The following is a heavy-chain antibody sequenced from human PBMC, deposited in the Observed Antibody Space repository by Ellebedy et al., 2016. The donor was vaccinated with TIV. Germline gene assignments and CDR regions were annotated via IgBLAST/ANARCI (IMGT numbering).Heavy chain of an antibody. Sequence: GESLKISCQGSGYSFTSYWIGWVRQMPGKGLEWMGIIYPGDSDTRYSPSFQGQVTISADKSISTAYLQWSSLKASDTAMYYCARGRGDYGLAYYYYYGMDVWGQGTTVTVSS. V-gene: IGHV5-51*01. D-gene: IGHD4-17*01. CDR3: ARGRGDYGLAYYYYYGMDV. CDR2: IYPGDSDT. CDR1: GYSFTSYW. J-gene: IGHJ6*02.